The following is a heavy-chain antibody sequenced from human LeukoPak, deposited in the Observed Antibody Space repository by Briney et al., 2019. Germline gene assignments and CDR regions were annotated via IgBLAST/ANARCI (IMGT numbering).Heavy chain of an antibody. V-gene: IGHV3-33*08. CDR1: GFTFSSYA. CDR2: IWSDGSNK. Sequence: GGSLRLSCAASGFTFSSYALSWVRQAPGKGLEWVAAIWSDGSNKYYADSVKGRFTIPRDNAKNSLYLQMNSLRAEDTAVYYCARDPAGLPAAIGWFDPWGQGTLVTVSS. D-gene: IGHD2-2*02. J-gene: IGHJ5*02. CDR3: ARDPAGLPAAIGWFDP.